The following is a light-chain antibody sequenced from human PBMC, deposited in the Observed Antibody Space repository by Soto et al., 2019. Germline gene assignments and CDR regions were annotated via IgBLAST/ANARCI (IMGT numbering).Light chain of an antibody. CDR2: KAS. CDR1: QSINRW. CDR3: QRYSSYPIT. Sequence: DIQMTQSPSTLSASVGDRVTITCQANQSINRWLAWDQQKPGKAPKIQISKASSLESGVPSRFSGSGSGTEFTLTISSLQRDGFASHYCQRYSSYPITFGQGTRLEIK. V-gene: IGKV1-5*03. J-gene: IGKJ5*01.